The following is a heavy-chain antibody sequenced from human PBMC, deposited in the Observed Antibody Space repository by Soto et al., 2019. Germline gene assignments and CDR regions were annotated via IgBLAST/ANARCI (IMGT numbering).Heavy chain of an antibody. Sequence: LRLSCAASGFTVSSNYMSWVRQAPGKGLEWVSTIYSNGNTYYADSVKGRFTISRDKSKNTLYLQMNSLRAEDTAVYYCARDFPLSEYRFSGSYYYNYWGQGTLVTVPQ. V-gene: IGHV3-53*01. CDR1: GFTVSSNY. CDR3: ARDFPLSEYRFSGSYYYNY. J-gene: IGHJ4*02. D-gene: IGHD1-26*01. CDR2: IYSNGNT.